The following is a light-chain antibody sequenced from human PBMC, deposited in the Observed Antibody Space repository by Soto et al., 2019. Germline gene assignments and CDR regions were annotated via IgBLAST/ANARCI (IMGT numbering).Light chain of an antibody. V-gene: IGKV1-5*01. CDR3: QQYNTLSGT. J-gene: IGKJ1*01. CDR1: QTITTW. CDR2: DAS. Sequence: IQMTQSPSTLSAYVGDRVTITCRASQTITTWLAWYQQKPGKAPKLLIYDASTLESGVPSRFSGSGFGTEFSLTISSLQPDDFASYYCQQYNTLSGTFGQGAKVDIK.